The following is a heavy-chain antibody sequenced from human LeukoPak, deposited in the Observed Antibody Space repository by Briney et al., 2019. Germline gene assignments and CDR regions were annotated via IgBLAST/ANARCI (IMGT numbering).Heavy chain of an antibody. J-gene: IGHJ2*01. CDR1: GGSISSYY. Sequence: SETLSLTCTVSGGSISSYYWSWIRQPPGKGLEWIGYIYYSGSTNYNPSLKSRVTILVDTSKNQFSLKLSSVTAADTAVYYCARLTDTAMVILNWYFDLWGRGTLVTVSS. CDR2: IYYSGST. V-gene: IGHV4-59*08. CDR3: ARLTDTAMVILNWYFDL. D-gene: IGHD5-18*01.